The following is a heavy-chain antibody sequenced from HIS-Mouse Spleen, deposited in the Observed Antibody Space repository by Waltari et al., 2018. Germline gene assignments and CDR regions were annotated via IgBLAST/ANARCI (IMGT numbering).Heavy chain of an antibody. CDR2: IYYSGST. Sequence: QLQLQESGPGLVKPSETLSLTCTVSGGPISSSTYHWGLNPQAPGKGLEWVGSIYYSGSTYYNPSLKSRVTISVDTSKNQFSLKLSSVTAADTAVYYCAREIPYSSSWYDWYFDLWGRGTLVTVSS. CDR1: GGPISSSTYH. CDR3: AREIPYSSSWYDWYFDL. V-gene: IGHV4-39*07. J-gene: IGHJ2*01. D-gene: IGHD6-13*01.